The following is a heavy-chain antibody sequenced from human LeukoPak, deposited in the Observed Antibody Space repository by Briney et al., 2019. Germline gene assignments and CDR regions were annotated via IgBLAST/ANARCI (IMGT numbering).Heavy chain of an antibody. CDR3: AKDLPNGSGFDP. CDR2: ISYDGSNK. D-gene: IGHD3-10*01. Sequence: PGGSLRLSCAASGFTFSSYGMHWVRQAPGKGLEWVAVISYDGSNKYYADSVKGRFTISRDNSKNTLCLQMNSLRAEDTAVYYCAKDLPNGSGFDPWGQGTLVTVSS. V-gene: IGHV3-30*18. CDR1: GFTFSSYG. J-gene: IGHJ5*02.